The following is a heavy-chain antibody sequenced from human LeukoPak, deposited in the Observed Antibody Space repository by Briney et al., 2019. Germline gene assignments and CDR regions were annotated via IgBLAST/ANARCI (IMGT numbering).Heavy chain of an antibody. CDR1: GFNFRAYG. D-gene: IGHD3-10*01. J-gene: IGHJ4*02. CDR2: TSADGGTT. Sequence: PGGSLRLSCAASGFNFRAYGMHWVRQAPGQGLEYVAATSADGGTTWHSNSVNGRFTISRDTSKNTLYLQMGRLKTEDTALYYCARGRGGPPFDYWGQGILVTVSS. CDR3: ARGRGGPPFDY. V-gene: IGHV3-64*01.